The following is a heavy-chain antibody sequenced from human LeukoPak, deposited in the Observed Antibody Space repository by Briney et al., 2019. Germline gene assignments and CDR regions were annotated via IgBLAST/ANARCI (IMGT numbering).Heavy chain of an antibody. J-gene: IGHJ1*01. CDR2: IKQDGSET. D-gene: IGHD3-16*01. V-gene: IGHV3-7*01. CDR1: GFIFSNYW. CDR3: VRDMIILQS. Sequence: GGSLRLSCSASGFIFSNYWMTWVRQAPGKGLEWVVNIKQDGSETDYVDSVKGRFTISRDNAKKSLYLQMNSLRAEDTAVYYCVRDMIILQSWGQGTLVTVSS.